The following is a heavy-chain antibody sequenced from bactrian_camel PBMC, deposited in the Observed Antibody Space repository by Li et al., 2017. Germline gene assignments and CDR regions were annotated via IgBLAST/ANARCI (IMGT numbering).Heavy chain of an antibody. CDR2: IYTGGGGL. Sequence: HVQLVESGGGSAQPGGSLRLSCVASSYDSEGACMGWFRQAPGKEREQVATIYTGGGGLNYADSVKGRFTISKDSERNSLYLQMNNLTPEDTAMYYCAAKYSRPAGTRDPLNRFLYDLWGQGTQVTVS. J-gene: IGHJ4*01. D-gene: IGHD4*01. CDR3: AAKYSRPAGTRDPLNRFLYDL. V-gene: IGHV3S1*01. CDR1: SYDSEGAC.